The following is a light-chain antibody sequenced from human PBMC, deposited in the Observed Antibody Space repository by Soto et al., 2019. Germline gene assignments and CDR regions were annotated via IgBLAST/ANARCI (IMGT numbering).Light chain of an antibody. Sequence: SVLTQPPSASGSPGQSVTISCTGTKSDIGVYDFVSWYQHHPGKAPRLIIYEVVQRPSGVPDRFSGSKSGNTASPTVSGLQAADEADYFCKSYAGSNTYVFGSGTKVTVL. J-gene: IGLJ1*01. V-gene: IGLV2-8*01. CDR3: KSYAGSNTYV. CDR1: KSDIGVYDF. CDR2: EVV.